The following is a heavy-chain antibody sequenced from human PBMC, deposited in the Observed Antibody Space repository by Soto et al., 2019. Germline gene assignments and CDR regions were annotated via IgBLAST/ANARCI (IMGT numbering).Heavy chain of an antibody. CDR1: GYTFTGYY. J-gene: IGHJ3*02. CDR2: INPNSGGT. V-gene: IGHV1-2*04. CDR3: ARTYYYDSSGYSHHNAFDI. D-gene: IGHD3-22*01. Sequence: ASVKVSCKASGYTFTGYYMHWVRQAPGQGLEWMGWINPNSGGTNYAHKFQGWVTMTRDTSISTAYMELSRLRSDDTAVYYCARTYYYDSSGYSHHNAFDIWGQGTMVTVSS.